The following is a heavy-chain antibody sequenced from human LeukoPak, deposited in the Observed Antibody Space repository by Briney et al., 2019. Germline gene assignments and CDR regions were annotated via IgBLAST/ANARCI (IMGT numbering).Heavy chain of an antibody. D-gene: IGHD5-12*01. J-gene: IGHJ4*02. CDR3: ARWSRGWLRQDY. V-gene: IGHV4-34*01. CDR1: GGSFSGYY. CDR2: INHSGST. Sequence: PSETLSLTCAVYGGSFSGYYWSWIRQPPGKGLEWIGEINHSGSTNYNPSLKSRVTISVDTSKNQFSLKLSSVTAADTAVYYCARWSRGWLRQDYWGQETLVTVSS.